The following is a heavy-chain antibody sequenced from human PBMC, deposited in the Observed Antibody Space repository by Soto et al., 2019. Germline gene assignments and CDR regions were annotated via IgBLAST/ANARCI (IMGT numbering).Heavy chain of an antibody. V-gene: IGHV3-30*18. CDR3: AKDWELGTIYYYYGLDV. Sequence: GGSLRLSCAASGFTFSTYGMHWVRQAPGKGLEWVAVISSVGSNKKYTDSVKGRFTISRDNSKNTLYLEMSSLRAEDTAVYYCAKDWELGTIYYYYGLDVWGQGTTVTVSS. D-gene: IGHD1-1*01. CDR1: GFTFSTYG. CDR2: ISSVGSNK. J-gene: IGHJ6*02.